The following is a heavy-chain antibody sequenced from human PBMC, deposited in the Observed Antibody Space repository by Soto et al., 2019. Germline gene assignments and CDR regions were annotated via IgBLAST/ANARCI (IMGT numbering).Heavy chain of an antibody. Sequence: SETLSLTCTVSGGSISSYYWSWIRQPPGKGLEWIGYIYYSGSTNYNPSLKSRVTISVDTSKNQFSLKLSSVTAADTAVYYCARGGVYYDFWSGISLLPDYYYYYGMDVWGQGTTVTVYS. V-gene: IGHV4-59*01. J-gene: IGHJ6*02. D-gene: IGHD3-3*01. CDR3: ARGGVYYDFWSGISLLPDYYYYYGMDV. CDR2: IYYSGST. CDR1: GGSISSYY.